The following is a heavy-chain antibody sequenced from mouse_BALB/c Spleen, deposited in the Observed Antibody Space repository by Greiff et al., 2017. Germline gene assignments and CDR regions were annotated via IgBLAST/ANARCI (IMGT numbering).Heavy chain of an antibody. D-gene: IGHD2-4*01. J-gene: IGHJ2*01. CDR1: GFTFSSYG. V-gene: IGHV5-6*01. CDR2: ISSGGSYT. CDR3: ARHGDMITTTYYFDY. Sequence: EVKVIESGGDLVKPGGSLKLSCAASGFTFSSYGMSWVRQTPDKRLEWVATISSGGSYTYYPDSVKGRFTISRDNAKNTLYLQMSSLKSEDTAMYYCARHGDMITTTYYFDYWGQGTTLTVSS.